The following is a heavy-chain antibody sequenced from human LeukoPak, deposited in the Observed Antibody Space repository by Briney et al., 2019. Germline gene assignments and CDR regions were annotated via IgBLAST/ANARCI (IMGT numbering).Heavy chain of an antibody. CDR2: ITNSGTT. CDR3: ARAHYPSYYYYMDV. Sequence: SETLSLTCNVSGESISSHYWSWTRQSPGKGLEWIGYITNSGTTKFNPSLKSRVTISRDTSKNQISLRLTSVTAADTAVYYCARAHYPSYYYYMDVWGKGTTVTISS. CDR1: GESISSHY. D-gene: IGHD3-10*01. V-gene: IGHV4-59*11. J-gene: IGHJ6*03.